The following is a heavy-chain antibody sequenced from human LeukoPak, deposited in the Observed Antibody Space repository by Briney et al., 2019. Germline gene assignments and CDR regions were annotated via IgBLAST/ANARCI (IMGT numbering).Heavy chain of an antibody. CDR2: IHSSGAT. J-gene: IGHJ5*02. CDR3: ARLGSYSDH. Sequence: PSETLSLTCSVSDGSINSYYWSWIRQPPGKGLEWIGYIHSSGATHCNPSLKSRVTTSLDTSKNQFSLKLSSVTAADTAVYYCARLGSYSDHWGQGTLVTVSS. D-gene: IGHD1-26*01. CDR1: DGSINSYY. V-gene: IGHV4-4*09.